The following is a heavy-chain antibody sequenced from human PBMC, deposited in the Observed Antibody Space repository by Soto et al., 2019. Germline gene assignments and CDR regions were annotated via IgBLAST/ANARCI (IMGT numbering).Heavy chain of an antibody. V-gene: IGHV3-15*01. J-gene: IGHJ6*02. D-gene: IGHD2-15*01. CDR1: GFTFRNAW. CDR2: IKNKVDYETT. Sequence: GGSLRLSCVASGFTFRNAWMLWVRQAPGKGLEWIGRIKNKVDYETTDYAAPVKSRFTTSRDALKSTLYLQMDSLKTEDTDVYYCTKTRASCSGGSCYYYGMDVWGQGTTVTVSS. CDR3: TKTRASCSGGSCYYYGMDV.